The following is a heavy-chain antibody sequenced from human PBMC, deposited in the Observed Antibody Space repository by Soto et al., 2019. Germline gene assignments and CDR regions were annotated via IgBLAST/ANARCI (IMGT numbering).Heavy chain of an antibody. CDR1: GGSISSSSYY. D-gene: IGHD3-22*01. J-gene: IGHJ3*02. V-gene: IGHV4-39*01. CDR2: IYYSGST. CDR3: ARFGYYDRNPGGAFDI. Sequence: SETLSLTCTVSGGSISSSSYYWGWIRQPPGKGLEWIGSIYYSGSTYYNPSLKSRVTISVDTSKNQFSLKLSSVTAADTAVYYCARFGYYDRNPGGAFDIWGQGTMVTVSS.